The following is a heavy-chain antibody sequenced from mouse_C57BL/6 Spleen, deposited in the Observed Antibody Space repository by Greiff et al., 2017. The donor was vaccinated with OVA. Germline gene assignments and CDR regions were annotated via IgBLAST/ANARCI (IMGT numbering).Heavy chain of an antibody. D-gene: IGHD1-3*01. CDR3: AREEAHFDD. V-gene: IGHV1-82*01. CDR2: IYPGDGDT. Sequence: QVQLQQSGPELVKPGASVKISCKASGYAFSSSWMNWVKQRPGKGLEWIGRIYPGDGDTNYNGKFKGKATLTADNSSSTAYMQLSSLTSEDSAVYFCAREEAHFDDWGQGTTLTVSS. J-gene: IGHJ2*01. CDR1: GYAFSSSW.